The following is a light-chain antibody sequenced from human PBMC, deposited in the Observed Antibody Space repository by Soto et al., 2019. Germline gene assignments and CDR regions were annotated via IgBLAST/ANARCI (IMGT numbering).Light chain of an antibody. J-gene: IGKJ1*01. CDR3: IQYHNLWA. V-gene: IGKV3-15*01. CDR1: QSVSSN. CDR2: GAS. Sequence: EIVRTQSPATLSVSPGGKATLSCRASQSVSSNLAWYQQQPGQAPRLLIYGASTRATGIPASFSGSGSGTESTLTIRSLQPEDFTVYSCIQYHNLWACGQGTKVDIK.